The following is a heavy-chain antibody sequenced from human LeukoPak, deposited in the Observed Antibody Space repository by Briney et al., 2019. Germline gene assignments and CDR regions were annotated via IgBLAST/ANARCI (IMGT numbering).Heavy chain of an antibody. Sequence: SETLSLTCTVSGYSISSGYYWGWIRQPPGKGLEWIGSIYHSGSTYYNPSLKSRVTISVDTSKNQFSLKLSSVTAADTAVYYCASSTPIYGSGGPHWGQGTLVTVSS. J-gene: IGHJ4*02. CDR1: GYSISSGYY. CDR2: IYHSGST. V-gene: IGHV4-38-2*02. D-gene: IGHD3-10*01. CDR3: ASSTPIYGSGGPH.